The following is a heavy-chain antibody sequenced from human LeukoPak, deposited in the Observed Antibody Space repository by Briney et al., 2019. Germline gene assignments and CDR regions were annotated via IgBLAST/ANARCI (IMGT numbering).Heavy chain of an antibody. CDR3: ARGDYYDGGGRNWFDP. J-gene: IGHJ5*02. CDR1: GGSISSYY. V-gene: IGHV4-59*08. D-gene: IGHD3-3*01. Sequence: SSETLSLTCTVSGGSISSYYWSWIRQPPGKGLEWIGYINYSGSTKYNPSLKSRVTISVDTSKNQFSLKVSSVTAADTAFYYCARGDYYDGGGRNWFDPWGQGTLVTVSP. CDR2: INYSGST.